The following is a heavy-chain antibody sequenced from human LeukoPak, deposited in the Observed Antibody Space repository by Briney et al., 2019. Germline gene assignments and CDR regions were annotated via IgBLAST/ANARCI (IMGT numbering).Heavy chain of an antibody. CDR3: ARTLTYYYDSSGYPTFDY. V-gene: IGHV3-21*01. J-gene: IGHJ4*02. D-gene: IGHD3-22*01. Sequence: PGGSLRLSCAASGFTFMNWVRQATGKGLEWVSSISSSSSYIYYADPEKGLFTLSRDNAKNSLYLQMISLRAEDTAVYYCARTLTYYYDSSGYPTFDYWRQGTLVTVSS. CDR1: GFTF. CDR2: ISSSSSYI.